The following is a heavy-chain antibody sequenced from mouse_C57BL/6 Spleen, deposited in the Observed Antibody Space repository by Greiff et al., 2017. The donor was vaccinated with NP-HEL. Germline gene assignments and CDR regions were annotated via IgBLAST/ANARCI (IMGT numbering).Heavy chain of an antibody. CDR1: GFTFSDYG. J-gene: IGHJ4*01. Sequence: EVHLVESGGGLVKPGGSLKLSCAASGFTFSDYGMHWVRQAPEKGLEWVAYISSGSSTIYYADTVKGRFTITRDNAKNTLFLQMTSLRSEDTAMYYCARGDYGSSSLYYAMDYWGQGTSVTVSS. D-gene: IGHD1-1*01. V-gene: IGHV5-17*01. CDR2: ISSGSSTI. CDR3: ARGDYGSSSLYYAMDY.